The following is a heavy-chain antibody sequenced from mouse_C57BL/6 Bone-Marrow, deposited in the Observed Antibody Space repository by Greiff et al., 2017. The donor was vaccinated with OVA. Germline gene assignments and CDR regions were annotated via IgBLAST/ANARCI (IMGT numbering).Heavy chain of an antibody. CDR1: GFTFSDYY. V-gene: IGHV5-12*01. CDR2: ISNGGGST. CDR3: ARHRDYGSSYWYFDV. Sequence: EVKVVESGGGLVQPGGSLKLSCAASGFTFSDYYMYWVRQTPEKRLEWVAYISNGGGSTYYPDTVKGRFTISRDNAKNTLYLQMSRLKSEDTAMYYCARHRDYGSSYWYFDVWGTGTTVTVSS. J-gene: IGHJ1*03. D-gene: IGHD1-1*01.